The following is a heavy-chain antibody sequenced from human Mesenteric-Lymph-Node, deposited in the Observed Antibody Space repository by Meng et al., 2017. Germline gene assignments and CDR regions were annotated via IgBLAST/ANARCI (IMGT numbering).Heavy chain of an antibody. CDR1: GYSISSGYF. D-gene: IGHD1-1*01. CDR2: IYRSGNT. Sequence: LSCAVSGYSISSGYFWGWIRQPPGKGLEWIGSIYRSGNTYYNPSLKSRVTISVDTSKNQFSLKLSSVTAADTALYYCARAYDLADWFDPWGQGTLVTVSS. J-gene: IGHJ5*02. V-gene: IGHV4-38-2*01. CDR3: ARAYDLADWFDP.